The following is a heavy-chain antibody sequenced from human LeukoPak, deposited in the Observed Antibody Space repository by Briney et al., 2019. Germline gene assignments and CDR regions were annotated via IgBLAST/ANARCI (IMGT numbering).Heavy chain of an antibody. Sequence: PGGSLRLSCAASGFTFSSYAMSWVRQAPGKGLEWVLAISGSGGSTYYADSVKGRFTISRDNSKNTLYLQMNSLRAEDTAVYYCARSSGYYSYYYYGMDVWGQGTTVTVSS. D-gene: IGHD3-22*01. CDR2: ISGSGGST. J-gene: IGHJ6*02. CDR3: ARSSGYYSYYYYGMDV. V-gene: IGHV3-23*01. CDR1: GFTFSSYA.